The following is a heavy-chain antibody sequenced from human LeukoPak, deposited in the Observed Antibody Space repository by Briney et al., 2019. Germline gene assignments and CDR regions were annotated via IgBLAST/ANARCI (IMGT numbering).Heavy chain of an antibody. Sequence: PGGSLRLSCAASGFTFNNYAMNWVRQGPGEGLEWVSAISGTGGSAYYADSVKGRFTISRDNPKNTLYLEMNSLRADDTAVYYCAQAEKRERGHRFQHWGQGILVTVSS. V-gene: IGHV3-23*01. CDR1: GFTFNNYA. D-gene: IGHD1-26*01. CDR2: ISGTGGSA. J-gene: IGHJ1*01. CDR3: AQAEKRERGHRFQH.